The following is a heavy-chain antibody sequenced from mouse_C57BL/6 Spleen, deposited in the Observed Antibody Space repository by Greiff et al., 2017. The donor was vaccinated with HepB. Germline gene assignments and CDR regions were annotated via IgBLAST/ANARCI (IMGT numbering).Heavy chain of an antibody. Sequence: EVQRVESGGGLVKPGGSLKLSCAASGFTFSDYGMHWVRQAPEKGLEWVAYISSGSSTIYYADTVKGRFTISRDNATNTLFLHMTSLRSEDTAMYYCARDDYDWFAYWGQGTLVTVSA. CDR3: ARDDYDWFAY. V-gene: IGHV5-17*01. CDR1: GFTFSDYG. CDR2: ISSGSSTI. J-gene: IGHJ3*01. D-gene: IGHD2-4*01.